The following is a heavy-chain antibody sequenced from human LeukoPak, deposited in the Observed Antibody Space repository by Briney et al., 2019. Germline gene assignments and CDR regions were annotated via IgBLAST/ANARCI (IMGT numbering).Heavy chain of an antibody. D-gene: IGHD3-3*01. CDR3: ARGSFYDFWSGQYYFDY. CDR2: INPNSGGT. J-gene: IGHJ4*02. V-gene: IGHV1-2*02. Sequence: ASVKVSCKASGYTFTGYYMHWVRQAPGQGLEWVGWINPNSGGTNYAQKFQGRVTMTRDTSISTAYMELSRLRSDDTAVYYCARGSFYDFWSGQYYFDYWGQGTLVTVSS. CDR1: GYTFTGYY.